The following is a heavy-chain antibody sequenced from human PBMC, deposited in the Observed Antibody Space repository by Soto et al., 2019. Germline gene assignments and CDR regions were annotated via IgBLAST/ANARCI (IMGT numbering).Heavy chain of an antibody. Sequence: PSETLSLTCTVSGGSVSCGNYYWSWIREPPGKGLEWIGFIYYTGSPSYNPSLKSRVTISIDTSKNQFSLKLTSVTAADTAVYYCASALYCSGGSCSFDPWGQGTLVTVS. D-gene: IGHD2-15*01. CDR2: IYYTGSP. J-gene: IGHJ5*02. CDR3: ASALYCSGGSCSFDP. CDR1: GGSVSCGNYY. V-gene: IGHV4-61*01.